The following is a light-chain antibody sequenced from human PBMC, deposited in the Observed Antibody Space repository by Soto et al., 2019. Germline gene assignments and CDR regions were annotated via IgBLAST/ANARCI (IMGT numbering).Light chain of an antibody. Sequence: QSVLTQPASVSGSPGQSITISCTGTSSDVGAYNYVSWYQQYPGKAPKVIIFEVRKRPSGVSNHFSGSKSGDTASLTISGLQAEDEADYYCSSYRSSTTFVFGTGTKVTVL. CDR2: EVR. CDR3: SSYRSSTTFV. J-gene: IGLJ1*01. V-gene: IGLV2-14*01. CDR1: SSDVGAYNY.